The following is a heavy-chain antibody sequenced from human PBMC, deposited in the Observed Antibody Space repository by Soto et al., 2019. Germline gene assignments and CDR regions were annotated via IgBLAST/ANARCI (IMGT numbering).Heavy chain of an antibody. D-gene: IGHD6-19*01. CDR3: ARVRVDSSGWSYQRWFDP. CDR1: GGSISSYY. J-gene: IGHJ5*02. V-gene: IGHV4-59*01. Sequence: PSETLSLTCTVSGGSISSYYWSWIRQPPGKGLEWIGYIYYSGSTNYNPSLKSRVTISVDTSKNQFSLKLSSVTAADTAVYYCARVRVDSSGWSYQRWFDPWGQGTLVTVSS. CDR2: IYYSGST.